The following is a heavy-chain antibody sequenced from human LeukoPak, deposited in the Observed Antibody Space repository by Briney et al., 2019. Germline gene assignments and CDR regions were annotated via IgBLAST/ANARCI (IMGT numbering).Heavy chain of an antibody. CDR3: ARYLTGWSSAFDI. CDR2: ISSSSTYI. CDR1: GFTFSSYS. V-gene: IGHV3-21*01. J-gene: IGHJ3*02. D-gene: IGHD6-19*01. Sequence: GGSLRLSCAASGFTFSSYSLNWVRQAPGKGLEWVSSISSSSTYIYYADSVKGRFTISRDNAKNSLYLQMNSLRAEDTAVYYCARYLTGWSSAFDIWGQGTMVTVSS.